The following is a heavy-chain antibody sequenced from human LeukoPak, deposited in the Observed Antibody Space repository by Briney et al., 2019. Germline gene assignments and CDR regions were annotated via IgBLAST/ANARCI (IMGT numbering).Heavy chain of an antibody. V-gene: IGHV3-23*01. Sequence: GGSLRLSCAASGSTFSSYAMSLVRQAPGKGLEWVSAISGSGGSTYYADSVKGRFTISRDNSKNTLYLQMNSLRAEDTAVYYCAKDDAVVTPMFYYYYGMDVWGQGTTVTVSS. CDR3: AKDDAVVTPMFYYYYGMDV. CDR1: GSTFSSYA. CDR2: ISGSGGST. J-gene: IGHJ6*02. D-gene: IGHD4-23*01.